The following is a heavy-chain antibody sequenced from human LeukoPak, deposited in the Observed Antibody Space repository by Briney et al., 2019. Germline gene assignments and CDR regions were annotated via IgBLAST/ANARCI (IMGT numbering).Heavy chain of an antibody. CDR2: LSGSGITT. D-gene: IGHD6-19*01. J-gene: IGHJ4*01. Sequence: PGGSLRLSCAASGFTFSNSAMSWVRQAPGKGLEWVPTLSGSGITTYYADSVTGRFTISRDNSKNTLYLQMNSLRAEDTAVYYCAKGIYSSGWSYFDYWGHGTLVTVSS. CDR3: AKGIYSSGWSYFDY. V-gene: IGHV3-23*01. CDR1: GFTFSNSA.